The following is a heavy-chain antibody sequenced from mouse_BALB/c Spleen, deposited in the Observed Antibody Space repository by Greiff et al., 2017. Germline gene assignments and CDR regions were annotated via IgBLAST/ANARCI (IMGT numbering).Heavy chain of an antibody. Sequence: EVMLVESGPSLVKPSQTLSLTCSVTGDSITSGYWNWIRKFPGNKLEYMGYISYSGSTYYNPSLKSRISITRDTSKNQYYLQLNSVTTEDTATYYCARLAVYYSYAMDYWGQGTSVTVSS. CDR3: ARLAVYYSYAMDY. J-gene: IGHJ4*01. V-gene: IGHV3-8*02. D-gene: IGHD1-1*01. CDR2: ISYSGST. CDR1: GDSITSGY.